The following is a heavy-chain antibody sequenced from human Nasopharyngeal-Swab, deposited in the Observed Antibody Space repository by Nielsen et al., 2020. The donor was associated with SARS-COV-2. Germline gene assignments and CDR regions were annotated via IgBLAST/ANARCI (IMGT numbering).Heavy chain of an antibody. D-gene: IGHD1-26*01. CDR1: GFTFSSYG. Sequence: SLKISCAASGFTFSSYGMHWVRQAPGKGLEWVASIWYDGSDKYYADSVKGRFTISRDNAKNTLYLQMNSLRSEDTAVYKCAKDGIEEGRLSAGYGLDVWGQGTTVTVSS. CDR2: IWYDGSDK. V-gene: IGHV3-30*02. J-gene: IGHJ6*02. CDR3: AKDGIEEGRLSAGYGLDV.